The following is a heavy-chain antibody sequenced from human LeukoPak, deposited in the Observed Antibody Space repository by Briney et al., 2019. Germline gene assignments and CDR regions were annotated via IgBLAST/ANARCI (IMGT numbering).Heavy chain of an antibody. J-gene: IGHJ4*02. CDR3: ARGATPGAFDY. D-gene: IGHD1-26*01. Sequence: ASVKVSCKASGGTFSSYAISWVRQAPGQGLEWMGGIIPIFGTANYAQKFQGRVTITADKSTSTAYMELSSLRSEDTAVYYCARGATPGAFDYWGQGTLVTVSS. CDR1: GGTFSSYA. V-gene: IGHV1-69*06. CDR2: IIPIFGTA.